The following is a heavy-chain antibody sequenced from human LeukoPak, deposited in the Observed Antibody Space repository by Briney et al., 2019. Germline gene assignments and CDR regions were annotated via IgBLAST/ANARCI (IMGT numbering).Heavy chain of an antibody. D-gene: IGHD3-10*01. J-gene: IGHJ4*02. V-gene: IGHV1-2*04. CDR3: ARAQYYYGSGSYSY. Sequence: ASVKVSCKASGYTFTGYYMHWVRRAPGQGLEWMGWINPNSGGTNYAQKFQGWVTMTRDTSISTAYMELSRLRSDDTAVYYCARAQYYYGSGSYSYWGQGTLVTVSS. CDR1: GYTFTGYY. CDR2: INPNSGGT.